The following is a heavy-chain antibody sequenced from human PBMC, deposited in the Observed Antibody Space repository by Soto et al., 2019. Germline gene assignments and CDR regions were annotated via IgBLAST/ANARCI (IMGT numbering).Heavy chain of an antibody. D-gene: IGHD3-16*01. CDR2: IYHSGST. J-gene: IGHJ4*02. CDR1: GGSISSSHW. Sequence: QVQLQESGPGLVKPSGTLSLSCAVSGGSISSSHWWTWVRQPPGKGLEWIGEIYHSGSTNYNPSPKSRVTISVDTSRNQFSLNLSSVTAADTAVYYCESSGGGEDYWGQGILVTVSS. V-gene: IGHV4-4*02. CDR3: ESSGGGEDY.